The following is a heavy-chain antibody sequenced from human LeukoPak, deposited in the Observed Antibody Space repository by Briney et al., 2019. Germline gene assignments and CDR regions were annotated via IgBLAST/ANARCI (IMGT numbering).Heavy chain of an antibody. D-gene: IGHD3-22*01. CDR1: GYTFVDYS. CDR2: INPGGGST. CDR3: ARGGDYYDSSGPLH. V-gene: IGHV1-46*01. Sequence: GASVKVSCKASGYTFVDYSIHWVRRAPGQGLEWMGMINPGGGSTNYAQKFQGRVTITRDTSTSTVYMELSSLRSEDTAVYYCARGGDYYDSSGPLHWGQGTLVTVSS. J-gene: IGHJ4*02.